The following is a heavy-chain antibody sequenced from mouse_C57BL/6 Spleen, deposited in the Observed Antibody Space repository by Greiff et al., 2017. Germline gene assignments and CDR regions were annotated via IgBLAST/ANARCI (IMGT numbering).Heavy chain of an antibody. D-gene: IGHD2-1*01. J-gene: IGHJ2*01. Sequence: QVQLQQSGPELVKPGASVKISCKASGYAFSSSWMNWVKQRPGKGLEWIRRIYPGDGDTNYNGKFKGKATLTADKSSSTAYMQLSSLTSEDSAVYFCAREDGNYVNYFDYWGQGTTLTVSS. V-gene: IGHV1-82*01. CDR1: GYAFSSSW. CDR3: AREDGNYVNYFDY. CDR2: IYPGDGDT.